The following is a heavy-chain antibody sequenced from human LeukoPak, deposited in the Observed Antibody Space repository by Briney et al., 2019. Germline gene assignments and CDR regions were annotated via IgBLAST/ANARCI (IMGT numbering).Heavy chain of an antibody. CDR3: VRGSPNSGSQYGY. Sequence: GGSLRLSCAASGFTFDSYGMHWVRQAPGKGLDWVAVIWHDGSKTYYADSVKGRFTISRDNSKNTLYLQMNSLRAEDTAVFYCVRGSPNSGSQYGYWGQGTLVTVSS. CDR2: IWHDGSKT. CDR1: GFTFDSYG. J-gene: IGHJ4*02. D-gene: IGHD1-26*01. V-gene: IGHV3-33*08.